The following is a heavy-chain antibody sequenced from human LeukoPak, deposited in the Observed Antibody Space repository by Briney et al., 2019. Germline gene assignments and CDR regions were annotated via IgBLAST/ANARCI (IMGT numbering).Heavy chain of an antibody. D-gene: IGHD3-3*01. Sequence: HPGGSLRLSCAASGFTFSSYWVTWVRQAPGKGLEWVANLNPDGSRKFYVDSVKGRFTISRDNAKNSLYLQMHSLRAEDTALYYCARDAYDDSSESWGQGTLVTVSS. V-gene: IGHV3-7*01. CDR3: ARDAYDDSSES. J-gene: IGHJ5*02. CDR2: LNPDGSRK. CDR1: GFTFSSYW.